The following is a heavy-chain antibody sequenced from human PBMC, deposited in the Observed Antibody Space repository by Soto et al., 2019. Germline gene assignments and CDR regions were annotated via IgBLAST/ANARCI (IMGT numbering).Heavy chain of an antibody. CDR3: ARAFCDIFYF. J-gene: IGHJ4*01. CDR2: IDPSDSDI. CDR1: GYRFASYR. V-gene: IGHV5-51*01. D-gene: IGHD3-3*01. Sequence: PGESLKISCKGSGYRFASYRIAWVRQMPGKGLEWMGIIDPSDSDIRYSPSFQGQVTISADKSISTAYLQWSSLKASDTAIYYCARAFCDIFYFWGHGSLDTGSS.